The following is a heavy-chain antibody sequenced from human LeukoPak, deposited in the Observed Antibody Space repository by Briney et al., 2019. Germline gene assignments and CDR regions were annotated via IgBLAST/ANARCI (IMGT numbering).Heavy chain of an antibody. CDR2: ISYIGST. CDR3: ARDLVTVTKGFDI. CDR1: DDSFSSHY. J-gene: IGHJ3*02. D-gene: IGHD4-17*01. V-gene: IGHV4-59*11. Sequence: SETLSLTCAVSDDSFSSHYWTWIRQPPGKGLEWIGYISYIGSTNYNPSLKSRVTISIDASRNQFSLRLSPVTAADTAVYYCARDLVTVTKGFDIWGQGTMVSVSS.